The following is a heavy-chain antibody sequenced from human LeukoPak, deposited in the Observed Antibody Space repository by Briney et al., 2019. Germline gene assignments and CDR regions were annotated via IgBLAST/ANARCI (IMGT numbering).Heavy chain of an antibody. CDR3: ARGGITIFGVVPNWFDP. J-gene: IGHJ5*02. Sequence: PSETLSLTCIVSGGSISSGGYYWSWIRQHPGKGLDWIGYIYYNGSTYYNPSLKSRVTMSVDTSKNQFSLKLSSVTAADTAVYYCARGGITIFGVVPNWFDPWGQGTLVTVSS. D-gene: IGHD3-3*01. CDR2: IYYNGST. V-gene: IGHV4-31*03. CDR1: GGSISSGGYY.